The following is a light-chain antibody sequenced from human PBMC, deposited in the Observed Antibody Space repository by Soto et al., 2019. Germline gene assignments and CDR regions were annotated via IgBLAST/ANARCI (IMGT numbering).Light chain of an antibody. Sequence: SYELTQPPSVSVAPGQTARITCGGDNLGSKSVHWYQQKPGQAPVLVVYDDTGRPSGIPERFSGSSSGNTATLTISGVEAGDEADYYCQVWDSSSDHPVFGGGTKVTVL. CDR2: DDT. V-gene: IGLV3-21*02. CDR3: QVWDSSSDHPV. CDR1: NLGSKS. J-gene: IGLJ2*01.